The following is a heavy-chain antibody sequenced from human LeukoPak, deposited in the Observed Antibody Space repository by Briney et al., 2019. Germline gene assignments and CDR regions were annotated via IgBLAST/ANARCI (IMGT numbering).Heavy chain of an antibody. Sequence: GGSLRLSCAASRFTFSSYWMSWVRQAPGKGLEWVANINQDVSEMYYVDSMKGRFTISKDNANNLLYLQMNSLKTEDTAVYYCARDSSGAFDIWGQGTMVTVSS. D-gene: IGHD6-25*01. V-gene: IGHV3-7*01. CDR1: RFTFSSYW. J-gene: IGHJ3*02. CDR2: INQDVSEM. CDR3: ARDSSGAFDI.